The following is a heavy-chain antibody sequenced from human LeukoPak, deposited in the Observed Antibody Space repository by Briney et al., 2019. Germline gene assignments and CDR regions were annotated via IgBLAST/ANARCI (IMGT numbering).Heavy chain of an antibody. J-gene: IGHJ4*02. D-gene: IGHD5-24*01. CDR3: ARGPERDGYNSDYFDY. CDR2: IYTSGST. V-gene: IGHV4-61*02. Sequence: PSETLSLTCTVSGGSISSGSYYWSWIRQPAGRGLEWIGRIYTSGSTNYNPSLKSRVTISVDTSKNQFSLKLSSVTAADTAVYYCARGPERDGYNSDYFDYWGQGTLVTVSS. CDR1: GGSISSGSYY.